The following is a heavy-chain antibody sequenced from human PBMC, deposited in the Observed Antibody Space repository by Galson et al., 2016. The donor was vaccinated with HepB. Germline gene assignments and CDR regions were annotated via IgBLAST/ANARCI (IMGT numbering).Heavy chain of an antibody. CDR1: GFTFDDYT. CDR3: AKDISYYGSGLDY. J-gene: IGHJ4*02. V-gene: IGHV3-43*01. CDR2: ISWDGGST. D-gene: IGHD3-10*01. Sequence: SLRLSCAASGFTFDDYTMHWVRQAPGKGLEWVSLISWDGGSTYYADSVKGRFTISRDNSKSSLYLQMNSLRTEDTALYYCAKDISYYGSGLDYWGQGTLVTVSS.